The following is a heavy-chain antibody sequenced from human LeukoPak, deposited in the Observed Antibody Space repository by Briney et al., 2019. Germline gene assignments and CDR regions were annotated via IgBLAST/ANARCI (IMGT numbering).Heavy chain of an antibody. J-gene: IGHJ4*02. D-gene: IGHD3-3*01. Sequence: SETLSLTCTVSGGSISSGGYYWSWIRQHPGKGLEWIGYIYYSGSTYYNPSLKSRVTISVDTSKNQFSLKLSSVTAADTAVYYCARYGDFWSGYIFDYWGQGTLVTVSS. CDR2: IYYSGST. V-gene: IGHV4-31*03. CDR3: ARYGDFWSGYIFDY. CDR1: GGSISSGGYY.